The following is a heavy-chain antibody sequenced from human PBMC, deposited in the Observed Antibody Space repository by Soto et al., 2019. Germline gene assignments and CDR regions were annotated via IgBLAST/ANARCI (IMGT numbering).Heavy chain of an antibody. D-gene: IGHD3-3*01. J-gene: IGHJ4*02. V-gene: IGHV4-59*08. CDR3: ASLPFWRGRKDDY. CDR2: IYYSGST. CDR1: GGSISSYY. Sequence: SETLSLTCTVSGGSISSYYWSWIRQPPGKGLEWIGYIYYSGSTNYNPSLKSRVTISVDTSKNQFSLKLSSVTAADTAVYYCASLPFWRGRKDDYWGQGTLVTGSS.